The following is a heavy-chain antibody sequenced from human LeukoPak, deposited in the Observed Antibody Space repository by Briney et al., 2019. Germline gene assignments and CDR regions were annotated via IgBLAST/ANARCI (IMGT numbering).Heavy chain of an antibody. Sequence: SETLSLTCTVSGGSISSSSYYWGWIRQPPGKGLEWIGSIYYSGSTYYNPSLKSRVTISVDTSKNQFSLKLSSVTAADTAVYYCARYGSGSYTYYFDYWGQGALVTVSS. V-gene: IGHV4-39*01. D-gene: IGHD3-10*01. CDR2: IYYSGST. CDR3: ARYGSGSYTYYFDY. CDR1: GGSISSSSYY. J-gene: IGHJ4*02.